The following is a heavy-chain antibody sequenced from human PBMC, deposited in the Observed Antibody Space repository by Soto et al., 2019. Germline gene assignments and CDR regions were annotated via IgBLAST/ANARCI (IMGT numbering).Heavy chain of an antibody. CDR3: ATRRGAGGHFDY. V-gene: IGHV3-23*01. CDR1: GFTFSSYA. D-gene: IGHD2-15*01. J-gene: IGHJ4*02. CDR2: VSIGGST. Sequence: DVQLLESGGGLVQPEGSLRLSCAASGFTFSSYAMGWVRQGPGKGLEWVAVVSIGGSTHYADSVRGRFTISRDNSKNTLSLQMNRLTAEDTAVYFCATRRGAGGHFDYWGQGALVTVSS.